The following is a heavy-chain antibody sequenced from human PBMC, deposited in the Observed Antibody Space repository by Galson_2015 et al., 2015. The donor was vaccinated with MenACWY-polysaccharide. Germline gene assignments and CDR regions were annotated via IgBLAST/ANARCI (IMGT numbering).Heavy chain of an antibody. Sequence: LSLTCTVSGGSISSYYWNWIRQPPGKGLEWVGYINHSGSTNHNPSLKSRVTMSVDTSKNQFSLNLTSVTDADTAVYYCARAIAVAGQRRDFDLWGRGTLVTVSS. J-gene: IGHJ2*01. CDR2: INHSGST. V-gene: IGHV4-59*01. D-gene: IGHD6-19*01. CDR1: GGSISSYY. CDR3: ARAIAVAGQRRDFDL.